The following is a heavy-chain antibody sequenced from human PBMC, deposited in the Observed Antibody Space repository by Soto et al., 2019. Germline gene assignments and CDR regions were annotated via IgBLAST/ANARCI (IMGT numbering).Heavy chain of an antibody. Sequence: ASVKVSCKASGYTFTSYGISWVRQAPGQGLEWMGWISAYNGNTNYAQKLQGRVTMTTDTSTSTAYMELRSLRSDDTAVYYCAGGAGRSGDYNWFDPWGQGTLVTVSS. CDR1: GYTFTSYG. CDR3: AGGAGRSGDYNWFDP. CDR2: ISAYNGNT. D-gene: IGHD4-17*01. V-gene: IGHV1-18*04. J-gene: IGHJ5*02.